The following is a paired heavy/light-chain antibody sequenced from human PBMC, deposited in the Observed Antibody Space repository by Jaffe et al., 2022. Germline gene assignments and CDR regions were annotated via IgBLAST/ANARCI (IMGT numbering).Light chain of an antibody. CDR3: QQYYSTPRGNT. J-gene: IGKJ2*01. CDR2: AAS. Sequence: DIQMTQSPSSLSASVGDRVTITCRASQGISNSLAWYQQKPGKAPKLLLYAASRLESGVPSRFSGSGSGTDYTLTISSLQPEDFATYYCQQYYSTPRGNTFGQGTKLEIK. V-gene: IGKV1-NL1*01. CDR1: QGISNS.
Heavy chain of an antibody. CDR1: GYSISSGYY. Sequence: QVQLQESGPGLVKPSETLSLTCAVSGYSISSGYYWGWIRQPPGKGLEWIGSIYHSGSTYYNPSLKSRVTISVDTSKNQFSLKLSSVTAADTAVYYCARHIYSGYDFWVVGSPTTSSGYFDYWGQGTLVTVSS. V-gene: IGHV4-38-2*01. CDR2: IYHSGST. D-gene: IGHD5-12*01. CDR3: ARHIYSGYDFWVVGSPTTSSGYFDY. J-gene: IGHJ4*02.